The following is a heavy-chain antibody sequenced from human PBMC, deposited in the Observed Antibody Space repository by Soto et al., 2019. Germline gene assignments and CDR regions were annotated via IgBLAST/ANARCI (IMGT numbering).Heavy chain of an antibody. CDR1: GFTFSNYV. CDR2: IYGNGGRT. V-gene: IGHV3-23*01. CDR3: ATSRPGLDM. J-gene: IGHJ3*02. Sequence: GGSLRLSCAASGFTFSNYVMNWVRQAPGKGLEWLSDIYGNGGRTNYADSVKGRFTISRDNSKNMLFLQMSSLRVDDTAVYYCATSRPGLDMWGQGTMVTVSS.